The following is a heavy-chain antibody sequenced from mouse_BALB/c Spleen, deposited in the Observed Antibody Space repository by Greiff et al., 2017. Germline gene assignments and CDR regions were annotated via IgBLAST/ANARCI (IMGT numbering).Heavy chain of an antibody. CDR2: ISYDGSN. Sequence: EVQLQESGPGLVKPSQSLSLTCSVTGYSITSGYYWNWIRQFPGNKLEWMGYISYDGSNNYNPSLKNRISITRDTSKNQFFLKLNSVTTEDTATYYCARYYGSSYAMDYWGQGTSVTVSS. CDR1: GYSITSGYY. D-gene: IGHD1-1*01. V-gene: IGHV3-6*02. CDR3: ARYYGSSYAMDY. J-gene: IGHJ4*01.